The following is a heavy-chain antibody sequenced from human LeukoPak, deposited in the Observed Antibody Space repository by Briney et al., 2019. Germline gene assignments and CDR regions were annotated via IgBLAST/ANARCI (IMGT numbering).Heavy chain of an antibody. V-gene: IGHV1-69*04. D-gene: IGHD1-26*01. CDR1: GGTFSSYA. J-gene: IGHJ4*02. CDR2: IIPIVGIT. Sequence: GASVKVSCKASGGTFSSYAISWVRQAPGQGLEWMGRIIPIVGITNYAQKFQGRVTITGDKSTSTAYMELSSLRSEDTAVYYCASSPEVGIVGATPQSWGQGTLVTVSS. CDR3: ASSPEVGIVGATPQS.